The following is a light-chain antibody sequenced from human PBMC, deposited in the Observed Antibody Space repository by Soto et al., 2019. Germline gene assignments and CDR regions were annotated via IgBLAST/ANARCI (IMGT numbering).Light chain of an antibody. CDR1: SSDVGGYNY. V-gene: IGLV2-14*01. CDR2: EVS. CDR3: SSYTSSSTPLV. J-gene: IGLJ1*01. Sequence: QSALTQPASVSGSPGQSIAISCTGTSSDVGGYNYVSWYQQHPGKAPKLMIYEVSNRPSGVSNRFSGSKSGNTASLTISGLQAEDEADYYCSSYTSSSTPLVFRTGTKVTVL.